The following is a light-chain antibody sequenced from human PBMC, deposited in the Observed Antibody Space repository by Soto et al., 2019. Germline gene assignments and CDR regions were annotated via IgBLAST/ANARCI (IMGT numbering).Light chain of an antibody. CDR2: LNRDGSH. CDR1: SGHSNYA. J-gene: IGLJ2*01. Sequence: QPVLTQSPSASASLGASVKLTCTLSSGHSNYAIAWHQQQPEKGPRYLMELNRDGSHSKGDGIPNRFSGSSSGAERYLTISSLQSEDEADYYCQTWGTGIMIFGGGTKLTVL. V-gene: IGLV4-69*01. CDR3: QTWGTGIMI.